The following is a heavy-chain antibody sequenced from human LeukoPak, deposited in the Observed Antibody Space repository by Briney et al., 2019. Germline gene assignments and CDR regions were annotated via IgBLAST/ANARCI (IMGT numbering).Heavy chain of an antibody. Sequence: GGSLRLSCAASGFTFSSYGMHWVRQAPGKGLEWVAFIRYDGGNKYYADSVKGRFTISRDNSKNTLYLQMNSLRAEDTAVYYCAKDGQRGDYWGQGTLVTVSS. J-gene: IGHJ4*02. CDR3: AKDGQRGDY. CDR1: GFTFSSYG. V-gene: IGHV3-30*02. CDR2: IRYDGGNK. D-gene: IGHD6-25*01.